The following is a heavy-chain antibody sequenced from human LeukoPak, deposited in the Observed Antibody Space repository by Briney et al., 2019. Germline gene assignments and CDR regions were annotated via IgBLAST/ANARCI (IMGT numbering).Heavy chain of an antibody. CDR3: AKDTAAGTGYLDY. J-gene: IGHJ4*02. CDR2: ISYDGSNK. V-gene: IGHV3-30*18. CDR1: GFTFSSYG. Sequence: PGGSLRLSCAASGFTFSSYGMHWVRQAPGKRLEWVAVISYDGSNKYYADSVKGRFTISRDNSKNTLYLQMNILRAEDTAVYYCAKDTAAGTGYLDYWGQGTLVTVSS. D-gene: IGHD6-13*01.